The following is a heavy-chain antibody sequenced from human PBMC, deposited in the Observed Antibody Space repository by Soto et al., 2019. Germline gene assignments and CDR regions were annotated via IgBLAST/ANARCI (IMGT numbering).Heavy chain of an antibody. CDR1: GYMFTTYG. V-gene: IGHV1-18*04. CDR3: ARTGGGMAARPLEY. Sequence: ASVKVSCKASGYMFTTYGISWGRQVPGQGLEWMAWVSAYNGNKKYAQKFQDRITMTIDTSTSTVSMEFRSLTPDDTAIYYCARTGGGMAARPLEYWGQGTLVTVSS. CDR2: VSAYNGNK. D-gene: IGHD6-6*01. J-gene: IGHJ4*02.